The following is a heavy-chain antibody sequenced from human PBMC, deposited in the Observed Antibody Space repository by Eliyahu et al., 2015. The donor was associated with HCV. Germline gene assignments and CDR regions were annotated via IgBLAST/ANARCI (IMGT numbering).Heavy chain of an antibody. CDR2: INPSGGST. CDR1: GYTFTXXY. D-gene: IGHD1-26*01. CDR3: ARGTYSGSYRAFYYFDY. J-gene: IGHJ4*02. Sequence: QVQLVQSGAEVXKPGASVKVSCXASGYTFTXXYMXWXRPAPGQGLEWMGIINPSGGSTSYAXKFQGRVTMTRDTSTSTVYMELSSLRSEDTAVYYCARGTYSGSYRAFYYFDYWGQGTLVTVSS. V-gene: IGHV1-46*01.